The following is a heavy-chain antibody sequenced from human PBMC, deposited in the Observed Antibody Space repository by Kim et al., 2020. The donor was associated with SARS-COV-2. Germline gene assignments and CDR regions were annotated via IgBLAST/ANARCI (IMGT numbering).Heavy chain of an antibody. CDR2: ISATGGST. CDR1: GFTFSSNA. CDR3: AKAQRSDYLWGVDY. D-gene: IGHD3-16*01. Sequence: GGSLRLSCAASGFTFSSNAMNWVRQAPGKGLEWVSGISATGGSTYYAGSVKGRFTISRDNSKNTLYLHMSSLRAEDTSIYYCAKAQRSDYLWGVDYWGQGSLVTVSS. V-gene: IGHV3-23*01. J-gene: IGHJ4*02.